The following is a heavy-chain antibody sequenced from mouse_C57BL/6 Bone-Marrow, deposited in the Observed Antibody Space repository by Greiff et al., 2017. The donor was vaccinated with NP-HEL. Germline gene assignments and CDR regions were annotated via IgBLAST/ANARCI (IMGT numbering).Heavy chain of an antibody. V-gene: IGHV1-82*01. CDR1: GYAFSSSW. CDR3: AGLRHFDY. D-gene: IGHD2-4*01. CDR2: IYPGDGDT. Sequence: QVQLKQSGPELVKPGASVKISCKASGYAFSSSWMNWVKQRPGKGLEWIGRIYPGDGDTKYNGKFKGKATLTADKSSSTAYMQLSSLTSEDSAVYFCAGLRHFDYWGQGTTLTVSS. J-gene: IGHJ2*01.